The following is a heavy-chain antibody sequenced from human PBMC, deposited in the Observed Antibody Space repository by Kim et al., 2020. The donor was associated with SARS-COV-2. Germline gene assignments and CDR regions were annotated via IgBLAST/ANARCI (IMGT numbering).Heavy chain of an antibody. CDR2: FPSAVNYP. V-gene: IGHV3-74*01. CDR3: VRGTNGWPGMDV. CDR1: GFTFSTHW. D-gene: IGHD6-19*01. J-gene: IGHJ6*02. Sequence: GGSLRLSCEASGFTFSTHWMHLVRQAAFKVRVWVSCFPSAVNYPTYADPVKARFTISSDNAKNTLHLQMNSLTGEDTAVYYCVRGTNGWPGMDVWGHGTTVTVSS.